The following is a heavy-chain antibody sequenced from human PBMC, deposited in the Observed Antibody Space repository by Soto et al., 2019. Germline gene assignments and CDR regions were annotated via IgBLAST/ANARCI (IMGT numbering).Heavy chain of an antibody. CDR2: IYYSGTT. D-gene: IGHD1-26*01. Sequence: SETLSLTCAVSGYSISSSNWWGWIRQPPGKGLEWIGYIYYSGTTYYNPSLKSRVTMSVDTSKNQFSLKLTSVTAVDTAVYYCARREIQGPIDYWGQGTLDIGSS. J-gene: IGHJ4*02. V-gene: IGHV4-28*01. CDR3: ARREIQGPIDY. CDR1: GYSISSSNW.